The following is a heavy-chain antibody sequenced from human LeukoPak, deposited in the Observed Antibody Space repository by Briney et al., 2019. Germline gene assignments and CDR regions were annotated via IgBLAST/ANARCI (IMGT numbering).Heavy chain of an antibody. D-gene: IGHD6-19*01. CDR3: ARQIAVAGKAGFDY. V-gene: IGHV1-69*04. J-gene: IGHJ4*02. CDR2: IIPILGIA. Sequence: GASVKVSCKASDGTFSSYAISWVRQAPGQGLEWMGRIIPILGIANYAQKFQGRVTITADKSTSTAYMELSSLRSEDTAVYYCARQIAVAGKAGFDYWGQGTLVTVSS. CDR1: DGTFSSYA.